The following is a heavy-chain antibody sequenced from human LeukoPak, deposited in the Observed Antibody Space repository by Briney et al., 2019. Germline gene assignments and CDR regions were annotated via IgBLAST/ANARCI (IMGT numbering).Heavy chain of an antibody. J-gene: IGHJ4*02. CDR2: ISAYNGNT. CDR3: ARSPSGYDRLIDY. Sequence: APVKVSCKASGYTFTNYGFSWVRQAPGQGLEWMGWISAYNGNTGYAQKFQGRVTMTTDTSTSTAYMELRSLTSDDTAVYYCARSPSGYDRLIDYWGQGTLVTVSS. CDR1: GYTFTNYG. V-gene: IGHV1-18*04. D-gene: IGHD5-12*01.